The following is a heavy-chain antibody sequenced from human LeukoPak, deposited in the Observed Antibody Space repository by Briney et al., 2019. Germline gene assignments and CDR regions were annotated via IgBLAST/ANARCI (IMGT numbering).Heavy chain of an antibody. D-gene: IGHD4-17*01. CDR2: ISYDGSNK. V-gene: IGHV3-30*18. Sequence: GGSLRLSCAASGFTFSSYGMHWVRQAPGKGLEWVAVISYDGSNKYYADSVKGRFTISRDNTKNTLYLQMNSLRAEDTAVYYCAKAYGDYYFDYWGQGTLVTVSS. J-gene: IGHJ4*02. CDR1: GFTFSSYG. CDR3: AKAYGDYYFDY.